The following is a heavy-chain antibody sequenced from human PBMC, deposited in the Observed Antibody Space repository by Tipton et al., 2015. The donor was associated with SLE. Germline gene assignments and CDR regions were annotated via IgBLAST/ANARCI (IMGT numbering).Heavy chain of an antibody. CDR1: GGSISSSSYY. D-gene: IGHD1-1*01. Sequence: TLSLTCTVSGGSISSSSYYWGWIRQPPGKGLEWIGSIYHSGSTYYNPSLKSRVTISVDTSKNQFSLKLSSVTAADTAVYYCARAGRAWNPFDYWGQGTLVTVSS. J-gene: IGHJ4*02. V-gene: IGHV4-39*07. CDR3: ARAGRAWNPFDY. CDR2: IYHSGST.